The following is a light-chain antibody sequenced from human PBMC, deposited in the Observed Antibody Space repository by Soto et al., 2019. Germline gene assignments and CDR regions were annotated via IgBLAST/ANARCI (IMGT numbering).Light chain of an antibody. J-gene: IGKJ1*01. V-gene: IGKV3-20*01. Sequence: IVLTQSPATLSLSPGEGATLSCLASQSVSSSYLAWYQQKPGQAPRLLIYGASSRATGIPDRFSGSGSGTDFTLTISRLEPEDFAVYYCQQYGSSSWTFGQGTKVDIK. CDR1: QSVSSSY. CDR3: QQYGSSSWT. CDR2: GAS.